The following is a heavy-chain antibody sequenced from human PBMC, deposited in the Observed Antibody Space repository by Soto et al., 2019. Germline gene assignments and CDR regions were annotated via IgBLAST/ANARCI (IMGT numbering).Heavy chain of an antibody. V-gene: IGHV1-3*01. CDR3: ARSRFYGDYVYYFDY. J-gene: IGHJ4*02. CDR2: INAGNGNT. CDR1: GYTFTSYA. D-gene: IGHD4-17*01. Sequence: EASVKVSCKASGYTFTSYAMHWVCQAPGQRLEWMGWINAGNGNTKYSQKFQGRVTITRDTSASTAYMELSSLRSEDTAVYYCARSRFYGDYVYYFDYWGQGTLVTVSS.